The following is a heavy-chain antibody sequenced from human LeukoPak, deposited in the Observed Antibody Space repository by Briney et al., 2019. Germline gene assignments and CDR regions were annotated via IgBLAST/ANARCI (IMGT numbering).Heavy chain of an antibody. CDR3: ARDLCQAARPCYFDY. Sequence: SETLSLTCTVSGGSISSYYWSWIRQPPGKGLEWIGYIYYSGSTYYNPSLKSRVTISVDTSKNQFSLKLSSVTAADTAVYYCARDLCQAARPCYFDYWGQGTLVTVSS. CDR2: IYYSGST. J-gene: IGHJ4*02. V-gene: IGHV4-59*12. CDR1: GGSISSYY. D-gene: IGHD6-6*01.